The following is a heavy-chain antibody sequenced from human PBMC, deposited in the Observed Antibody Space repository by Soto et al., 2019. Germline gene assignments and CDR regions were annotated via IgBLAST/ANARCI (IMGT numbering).Heavy chain of an antibody. V-gene: IGHV5-51*01. D-gene: IGHD4-17*01. Sequence: GESLKISCKASGYSFTNYCIAWLRQMPVKGLEYMGIIYPSDSDSTYSPSFQGQVTFSADKSINTAYLQWSSLKASDTAMYYCARYGFYGDYSSNYFDAWGQGTMVTLSS. J-gene: IGHJ5*02. CDR3: ARYGFYGDYSSNYFDA. CDR2: IYPSDSDS. CDR1: GYSFTNYC.